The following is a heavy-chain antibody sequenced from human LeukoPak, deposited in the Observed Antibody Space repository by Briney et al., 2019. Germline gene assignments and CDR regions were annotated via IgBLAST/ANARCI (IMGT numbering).Heavy chain of an antibody. V-gene: IGHV3-23*01. Sequence: GGSLRLSRAASGLRFSGHYMSWIRQAPGKGLEWVSAISGSGGSTYYADPVKGRFTISRDNSKNTLYLQMNSLRAEDTAVYYCAKAPDYYDSSGYYYDYWGQGTLVTVSS. J-gene: IGHJ4*02. D-gene: IGHD3-22*01. CDR3: AKAPDYYDSSGYYYDY. CDR1: GLRFSGHY. CDR2: ISGSGGST.